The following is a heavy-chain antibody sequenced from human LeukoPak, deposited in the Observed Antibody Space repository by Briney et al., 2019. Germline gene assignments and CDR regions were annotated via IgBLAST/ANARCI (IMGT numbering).Heavy chain of an antibody. Sequence: SETLSLTCTVSGGSVSSGGYYWSWIRQPPGKGLEWIGKINHSGSTNYSPSLKSRVTISIDTSKNQFSLKLNSMTAADTAVYYCARGEGARDGYNYAGPFYFDYWGHGTLVTVSS. CDR1: GGSVSSGGYY. V-gene: IGHV4-61*08. J-gene: IGHJ4*01. CDR2: INHSGST. D-gene: IGHD5-24*01. CDR3: ARGEGARDGYNYAGPFYFDY.